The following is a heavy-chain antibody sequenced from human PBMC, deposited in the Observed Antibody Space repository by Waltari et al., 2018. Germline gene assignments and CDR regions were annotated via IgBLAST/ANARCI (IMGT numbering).Heavy chain of an antibody. J-gene: IGHJ6*02. CDR1: GFTFSSYW. Sequence: EVQLVESGGGLVQPGGSLRLSCAASGFTFSSYWMSWVRQAPGKGLEWVANRKQDGSEKYFVDSVKGRVTISRDNAKNSLYLQMNGLRAEDTAVYYCARSYSSSSGHYYYGMDVWGQGTTVTVSS. V-gene: IGHV3-7*03. CDR2: RKQDGSEK. CDR3: ARSYSSSSGHYYYGMDV. D-gene: IGHD6-6*01.